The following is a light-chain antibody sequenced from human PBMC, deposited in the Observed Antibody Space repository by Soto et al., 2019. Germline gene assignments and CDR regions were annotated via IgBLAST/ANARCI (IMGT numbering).Light chain of an antibody. CDR3: SSYAGSNNPVI. CDR1: ISDVGGYNY. CDR2: EVS. J-gene: IGLJ2*01. Sequence: QSALTQPPSASVSPGQSVTISCTGTISDVGGYNYVSWYQQHPGKAPKFMIYEVSKRPSGVPDRFSGSKSGNTASLTVSGLQADDEADYYCSSYAGSNNPVIFGGGTKLTVL. V-gene: IGLV2-8*01.